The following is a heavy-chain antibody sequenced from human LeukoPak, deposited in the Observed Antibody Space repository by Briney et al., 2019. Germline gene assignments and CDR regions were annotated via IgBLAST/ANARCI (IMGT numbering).Heavy chain of an antibody. CDR3: AKGSYYYDSTGYSPAPGD. J-gene: IGHJ4*02. CDR1: GFTFSDYS. D-gene: IGHD3-22*01. CDR2: ISGSSSYI. V-gene: IGHV3-21*04. Sequence: GGSLRLSCEASGFTFSDYSMNWVRQAPGKGLEWVSAISGSSSYIHYADSAKGRFTISRDNAKNSLYLQMNSLRAEDTAVYFCAKGSYYYDSTGYSPAPGDWGQGTLVTVSS.